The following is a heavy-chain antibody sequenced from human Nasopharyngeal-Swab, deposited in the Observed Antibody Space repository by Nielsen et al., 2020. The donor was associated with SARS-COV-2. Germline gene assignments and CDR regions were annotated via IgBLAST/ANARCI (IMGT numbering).Heavy chain of an antibody. CDR1: GDTFICHY. Sequence: ASVKVSCRASGDTFICHYVQWERQAPGQGLEWMGIINPSGGGTTYAQKCQGRVSMPRDTSTSTIYMELSSLRSEDTAVYYCARSYYDFWSGDLEYYYGMDVWGQGTTVTVSS. V-gene: IGHV1-46*01. CDR3: ARSYYDFWSGDLEYYYGMDV. CDR2: INPSGGGT. D-gene: IGHD3-3*01. J-gene: IGHJ6*02.